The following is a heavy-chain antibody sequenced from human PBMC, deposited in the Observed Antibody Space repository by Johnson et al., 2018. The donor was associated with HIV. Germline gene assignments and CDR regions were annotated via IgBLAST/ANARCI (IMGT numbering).Heavy chain of an antibody. Sequence: VQLVESGGGLVKPGGSLRLSCAASGFTFSDYYMSWIRQAPGKGLEWVSYISSSGSTIYYADYVKARFTISRDNSKNTLYLQMNSLRAEDTAVYYCARTPSCYYTFDIWDQGTMVTVSS. CDR3: ARTPSCYYTFDI. CDR1: GFTFSDYY. J-gene: IGHJ3*02. CDR2: ISSSGSTI. D-gene: IGHD2-15*01. V-gene: IGHV3-11*04.